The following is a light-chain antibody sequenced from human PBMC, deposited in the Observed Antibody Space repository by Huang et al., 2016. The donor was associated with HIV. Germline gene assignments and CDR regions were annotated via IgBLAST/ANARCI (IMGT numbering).Light chain of an antibody. CDR2: AAS. J-gene: IGKJ2*01. CDR1: QSISSY. V-gene: IGKV1-39*01. Sequence: DIQMTQSPFSRSASVGDRVTVTCRASQSISSYLNWYQQKPGQAPKILIDAASTFQSGIPSRFGGSGAGTDFTITITSLQPEDFATYYCQQTYSIPITFGQGTKLEI. CDR3: QQTYSIPIT.